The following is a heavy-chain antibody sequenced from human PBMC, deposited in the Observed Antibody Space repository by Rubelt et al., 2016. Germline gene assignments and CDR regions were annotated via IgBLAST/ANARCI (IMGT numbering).Heavy chain of an antibody. V-gene: IGHV4-39*02. CDR3: TRDYDFWSHYSSYDIDV. Sequence: QLQLQESGPGLVKPSETLSLTCTVSGGSISRSTYYWGWIRQPPGKGLEWIGSVYYSGSTYYNPSLKSRVPISVDTSKNQFSRKVHSVTAADTAVYYCTRDYDFWSHYSSYDIDVWGQGTTVTVSS. CDR2: VYYSGST. D-gene: IGHD3-3*01. CDR1: GGSISRSTYY. J-gene: IGHJ6*02.